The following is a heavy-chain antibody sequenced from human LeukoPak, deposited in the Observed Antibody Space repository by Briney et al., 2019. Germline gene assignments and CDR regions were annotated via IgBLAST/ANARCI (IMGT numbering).Heavy chain of an antibody. CDR1: GYSFTSYD. Sequence: ASVKVSCKASGYSFTSYDINWVRQATGQGLEWVGSMNPNSGNTDYAQKLQGRITMTRSTSISTAYMELSSLRSEDTAVYYRARGDYWGQGTLVTVSS. V-gene: IGHV1-8*01. CDR3: ARGDY. J-gene: IGHJ4*02. CDR2: MNPNSGNT.